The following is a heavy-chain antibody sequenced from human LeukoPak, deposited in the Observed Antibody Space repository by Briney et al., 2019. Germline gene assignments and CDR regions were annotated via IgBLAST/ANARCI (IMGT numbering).Heavy chain of an antibody. CDR3: ATRAGYCTNGVCPDY. D-gene: IGHD2-8*01. V-gene: IGHV4-34*01. J-gene: IGHJ4*02. Sequence: ASETLSLTCAVYGGSFSGYYWSWIRQPPGKGLEWIGYIYHSGSTYYNPSLKSRVTISVDRSKNQFSLKLSSVTAADTAVYYCATRAGYCTNGVCPDYWGQGTLVTVSS. CDR2: IYHSGST. CDR1: GGSFSGYY.